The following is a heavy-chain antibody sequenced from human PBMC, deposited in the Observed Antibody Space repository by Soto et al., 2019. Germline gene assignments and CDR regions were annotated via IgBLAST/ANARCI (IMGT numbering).Heavy chain of an antibody. V-gene: IGHV1-18*01. D-gene: IGHD6-19*01. CDR3: ARESAVAALDP. J-gene: IGHJ5*02. Sequence: ASVKVSCKASGYTFTRHGISWVRQAPGQGLEWMGWISTYNGNTNYAQKLQGRVTMTTDTSTGTAYMELGSLRSDDTAVYYCARESAVAALDPWGQGTLVTVSS. CDR2: ISTYNGNT. CDR1: GYTFTRHG.